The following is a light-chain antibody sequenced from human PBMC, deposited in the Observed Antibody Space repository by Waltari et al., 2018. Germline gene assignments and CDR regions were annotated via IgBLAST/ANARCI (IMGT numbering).Light chain of an antibody. CDR1: SGSLSTTSS. J-gene: IGLJ3*02. CDR3: LLYLGSGIFV. V-gene: IGLV8-61*01. Sequence: QTVVTQEPSLSVSPGGTVTLTCALSSGSLSTTSSATWYQQTPGQPPRTLVYKANSRSSGVPDRCSGSILGNRAALTITGAQAEDESDYYCLLYLGSGIFVFGGGTKLTVL. CDR2: KAN.